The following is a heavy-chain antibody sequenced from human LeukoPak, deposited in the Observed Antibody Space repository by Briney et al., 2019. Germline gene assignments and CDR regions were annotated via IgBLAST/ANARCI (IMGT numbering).Heavy chain of an antibody. CDR1: GGSIGTYY. Sequence: PSETLSLTCTVSGGSIGTYYWSWIRQPAGKGLEWIGRIYSSGSTNYNPSLKSRVTISVDTSKNQFSLKLSSVTAADTAVYYCATLGVRFGERWFDPWGQGTLVTVSS. CDR2: IYSSGST. V-gene: IGHV4-4*07. J-gene: IGHJ5*02. D-gene: IGHD3-10*01. CDR3: ATLGVRFGERWFDP.